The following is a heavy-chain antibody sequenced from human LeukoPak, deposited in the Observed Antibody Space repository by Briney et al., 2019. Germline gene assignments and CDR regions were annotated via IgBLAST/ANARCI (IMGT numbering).Heavy chain of an antibody. CDR3: ARGLGVVTAQSEQPKPRYFDL. V-gene: IGHV1-18*01. CDR1: GYTSISYG. Sequence: ASVKVSCKASGYTSISYGISWVRQAPGQGLEWKGWISGYNGNTNYAQNLQGRVTMTTDTSTSTAYMELRSLRSDDTAVYYCARGLGVVTAQSEQPKPRYFDLWGRGTQVTVSS. CDR2: ISGYNGNT. D-gene: IGHD2-21*02. J-gene: IGHJ2*01.